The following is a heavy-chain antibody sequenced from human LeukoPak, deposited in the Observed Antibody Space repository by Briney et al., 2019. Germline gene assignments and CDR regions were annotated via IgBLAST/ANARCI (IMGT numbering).Heavy chain of an antibody. J-gene: IGHJ4*02. Sequence: PSETLSLTCTVSGGSISSYYWSWIRQPPGKGLEWIGYIYYSGSTNYNPSLKSRVTISVDTSKNQFSLKLRSVTAADTAVYYCARGAGWYEYWGQGTLVTVSS. CDR2: IYYSGST. V-gene: IGHV4-59*01. CDR3: ARGAGWYEY. D-gene: IGHD6-19*01. CDR1: GGSISSYY.